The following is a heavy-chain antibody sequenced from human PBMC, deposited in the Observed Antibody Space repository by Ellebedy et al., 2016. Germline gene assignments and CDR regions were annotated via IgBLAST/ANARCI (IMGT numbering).Heavy chain of an antibody. CDR3: AKRGTMVRGVSSR. J-gene: IGHJ4*02. V-gene: IGHV3-23*01. D-gene: IGHD3-10*01. CDR1: GFTFSNFF. CDR2: ISRIDDST. Sequence: GESLKISXAASGFTFSNFFMSWVRQAPGKGLKWVSGISRIDDSTYYADSVKGRFTISRDNPKNTLYLQMNSLRAEDTAVYYCAKRGTMVRGVSSRWGQGTLVTVSS.